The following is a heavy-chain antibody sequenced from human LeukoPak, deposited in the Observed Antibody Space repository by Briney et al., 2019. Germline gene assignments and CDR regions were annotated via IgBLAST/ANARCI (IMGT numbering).Heavy chain of an antibody. D-gene: IGHD3-22*01. Sequence: GESLKISCKGSGYSFTSYWIGWVRQMPGKGLEWMGIIYPGDSDTRYSPSFQGQVTISADKSISTAYLQWSSLKASDTAMYYCARLEVDSSGYYLDAFDIWGQGTMVTVSS. CDR3: ARLEVDSSGYYLDAFDI. J-gene: IGHJ3*02. V-gene: IGHV5-51*01. CDR1: GYSFTSYW. CDR2: IYPGDSDT.